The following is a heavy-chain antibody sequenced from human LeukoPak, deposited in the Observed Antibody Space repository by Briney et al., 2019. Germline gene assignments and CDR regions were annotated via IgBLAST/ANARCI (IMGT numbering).Heavy chain of an antibody. CDR1: GYTFTSYD. Sequence: ASVKVSCKASGYTFTSYDINWVRQATGQGFEWMGWMNPNSGNTGYAQKFQGRVTMTRNTSISTAYMELSSLRSEDTAVYYCARTRGYSGYDLTYYYYGMDVWGQGTTVTVSS. CDR2: MNPNSGNT. CDR3: ARTRGYSGYDLTYYYYGMDV. J-gene: IGHJ6*02. V-gene: IGHV1-8*01. D-gene: IGHD5-12*01.